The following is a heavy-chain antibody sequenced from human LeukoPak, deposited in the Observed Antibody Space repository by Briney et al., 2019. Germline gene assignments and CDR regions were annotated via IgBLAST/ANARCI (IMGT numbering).Heavy chain of an antibody. V-gene: IGHV4-34*01. J-gene: IGHJ5*02. CDR2: INHSGST. CDR3: ARRLVVVAATRPRSWFDP. Sequence: SETLSLTCTVSGGSISSYYWSWTRQPPGKGLEWIGDINHSGSTNYNPSLKSRVTISVDTSKNQFSLKLSSVTAADTAVYYCARRLVVVAATRPRSWFDPWGQGTLVTVSS. CDR1: GGSISSYY. D-gene: IGHD2-15*01.